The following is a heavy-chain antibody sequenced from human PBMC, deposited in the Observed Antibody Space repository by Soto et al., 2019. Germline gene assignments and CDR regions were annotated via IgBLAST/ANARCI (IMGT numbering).Heavy chain of an antibody. CDR1: GFTFSSYG. D-gene: IGHD3-9*01. Sequence: GGSLRLSCAASGFTFSSYGMHWVRQAPGKGLEWVAVISYDGSNKYYADSVKGRFTISRDNSKNTLYLQMNSLRAEDTAVYYCASLRYFDWFDDYWGQGTLVTVSS. CDR2: ISYDGSNK. CDR3: ASLRYFDWFDDY. J-gene: IGHJ4*02. V-gene: IGHV3-30*03.